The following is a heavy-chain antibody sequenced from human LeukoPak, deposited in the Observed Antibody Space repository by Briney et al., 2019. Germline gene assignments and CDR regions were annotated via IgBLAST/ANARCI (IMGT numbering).Heavy chain of an antibody. J-gene: IGHJ4*02. CDR2: INTDGSFT. D-gene: IGHD1-26*01. CDR3: AREARVGGALQY. Sequence: PGGSLRLSCAASGFTFSSYWMHRVRQAPGKGLVWVSRINTDGSFTTYADSVQGRFTISRDTAKNTLFLQMNSLRAEDTAVYYCAREARVGGALQYWGQGTLVTVSS. V-gene: IGHV3-74*01. CDR1: GFTFSSYW.